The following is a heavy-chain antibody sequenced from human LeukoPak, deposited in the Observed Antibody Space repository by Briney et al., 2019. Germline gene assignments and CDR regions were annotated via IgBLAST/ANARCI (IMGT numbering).Heavy chain of an antibody. CDR1: GFTFSSYA. CDR3: ARGPKPYYYDSSGFDY. D-gene: IGHD3-22*01. J-gene: IGHJ4*02. Sequence: GGSLRLSCAASGFTFSSYAMSWVRQAPGKGLEWVSAISGSGGSTYYADSVKGRFTISRDNAKNSLYLQMNSLRAEDTAVYYCARGPKPYYYDSSGFDYWGQGTLVTVSS. CDR2: ISGSGGST. V-gene: IGHV3-23*01.